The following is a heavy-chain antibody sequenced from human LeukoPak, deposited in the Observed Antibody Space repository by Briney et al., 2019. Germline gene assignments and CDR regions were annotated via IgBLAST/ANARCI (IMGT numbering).Heavy chain of an antibody. CDR1: GGSISSYY. J-gene: IGHJ4*02. CDR3: ARVVAAATYYFDY. Sequence: SETLSLTCTVSGGSISSYYWSWIRQPPGKGLEWIGYIYYSGSTNYNPSLKSRVTISVDTSKNQFSLKLTSVTAADTAVYYCARVVAAATYYFDYWGQGTLVTVSS. V-gene: IGHV4-59*01. D-gene: IGHD6-13*01. CDR2: IYYSGST.